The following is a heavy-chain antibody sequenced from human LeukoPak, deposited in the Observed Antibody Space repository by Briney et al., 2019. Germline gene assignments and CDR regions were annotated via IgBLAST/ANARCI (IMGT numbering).Heavy chain of an antibody. CDR2: IYYSGST. Sequence: SETLSLTCTVSGGSISSGGYYWSWIRQHPGKGLEWIGYIYYSGSTYYNPSLKSRVTTSVDTSKNQFSLKLSSVTAADTAVYYCARTDPSTEGIKYYFDYWGQGTLVTVSS. CDR1: GGSISSGGYY. CDR3: ARTDPSTEGIKYYFDY. J-gene: IGHJ4*02. V-gene: IGHV4-31*03. D-gene: IGHD5-12*01.